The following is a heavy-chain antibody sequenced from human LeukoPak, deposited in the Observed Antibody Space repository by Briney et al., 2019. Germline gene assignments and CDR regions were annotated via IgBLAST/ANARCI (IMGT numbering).Heavy chain of an antibody. CDR2: INPSGGST. Sequence: EASVKVSCKASGYTFTSYYMHWVRQAPGQGLEWVGIINPSGGSTSYAQKLQGRVTMTTDTSTSTAYMELRSLRSDDTAVYYCARADMSEGTSHFDYWGQGTLVTVSS. D-gene: IGHD1-7*01. J-gene: IGHJ4*02. V-gene: IGHV1-46*01. CDR1: GYTFTSYY. CDR3: ARADMSEGTSHFDY.